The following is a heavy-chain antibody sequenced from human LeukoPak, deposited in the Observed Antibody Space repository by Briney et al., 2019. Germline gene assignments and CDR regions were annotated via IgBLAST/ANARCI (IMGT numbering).Heavy chain of an antibody. J-gene: IGHJ4*02. CDR1: GFTFSNYA. D-gene: IGHD6-13*01. CDR2: ISNRGGVT. Sequence: PGGSLRLSCAASGFTFSNYAMSWVRQALGKGLEWVSPISNRGGVTYYAESVKGRFTISRDNSKNTLYLQMNSLRAEDTAIYYCAKARGAAAANDFDYWGQGTLVTVSS. CDR3: AKARGAAAANDFDY. V-gene: IGHV3-23*01.